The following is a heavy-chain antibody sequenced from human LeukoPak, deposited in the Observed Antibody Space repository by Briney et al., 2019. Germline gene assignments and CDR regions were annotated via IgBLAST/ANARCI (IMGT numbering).Heavy chain of an antibody. V-gene: IGHV4-61*01. Sequence: SETLSLTCTVSGASVSSASYWSWIRQPPGKGVEWIAHIYNGVNTNYNPSLKSRATISVDTSKNQFSLRLNSVTAADTAVYYCARSRAFNSGAFDPWGQGSLVTVSS. D-gene: IGHD1-26*01. CDR2: IYNGVNT. CDR1: GASVSSASY. J-gene: IGHJ5*02. CDR3: ARSRAFNSGAFDP.